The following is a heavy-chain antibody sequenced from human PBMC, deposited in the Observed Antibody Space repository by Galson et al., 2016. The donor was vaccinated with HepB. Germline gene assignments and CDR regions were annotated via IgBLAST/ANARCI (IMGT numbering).Heavy chain of an antibody. CDR3: ARDTGWLQEYWYFDL. CDR1: GFTFSSYG. D-gene: IGHD5-24*01. Sequence: SLRLSCAASGFTFSSYGMHWVRQAPGKGLEWVAVIWYDGSNKYYADSVKGRFTISRDNSKNTLYLQMNSLRAEDTAVYYCARDTGWLQEYWYFDLWGRGTLVTVSS. V-gene: IGHV3-33*01. J-gene: IGHJ2*01. CDR2: IWYDGSNK.